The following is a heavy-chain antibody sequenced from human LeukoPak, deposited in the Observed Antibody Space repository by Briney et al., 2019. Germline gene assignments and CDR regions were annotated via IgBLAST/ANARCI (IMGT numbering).Heavy chain of an antibody. J-gene: IGHJ4*02. CDR3: ATKLRGPYYFDY. CDR2: FDPEDGET. CDR1: GYTLTELS. Sequence: ASVKVSCKVSGYTLTELSMHWVRQAPGKGLEWMGGFDPEDGETIYAQKFQGRVTMTEDPSTDTAYMELSSLRSEDTAVYYCATKLRGPYYFDYWGQGTLVTVSS. V-gene: IGHV1-24*01. D-gene: IGHD4-17*01.